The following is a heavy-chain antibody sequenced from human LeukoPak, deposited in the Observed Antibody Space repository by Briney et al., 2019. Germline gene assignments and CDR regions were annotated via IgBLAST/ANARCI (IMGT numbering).Heavy chain of an antibody. D-gene: IGHD5-18*01. J-gene: IGHJ4*02. CDR2: ISGSGGST. CDR3: ALRGYIYEYYFDY. CDR1: GFTFSSYA. Sequence: GGSLRLSCAASGFTFSSYAMSWVRQAPGKGLEWVSTISGSGGSTYYADSVKGLFTISRDNSKNTLYLQMNSLRAEDTAVYYCALRGYIYEYYFDYWGQGTLVTVSS. V-gene: IGHV3-23*01.